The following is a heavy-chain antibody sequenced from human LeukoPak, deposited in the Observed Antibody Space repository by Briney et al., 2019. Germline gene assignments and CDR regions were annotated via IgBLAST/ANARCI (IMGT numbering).Heavy chain of an antibody. Sequence: GESLKISCKGSGYSFTYWIAWVRQMPGKGLEWMGIIYPGDSDTRYSPSFQGQVTISADKSISTAYLQWSSLKASDTAMYYCAGAAGYSSGWYYFDYWGQGTLVTVSS. V-gene: IGHV5-51*01. CDR3: AGAAGYSSGWYYFDY. J-gene: IGHJ4*02. CDR2: IYPGDSDT. D-gene: IGHD6-19*01. CDR1: GYSFTYW.